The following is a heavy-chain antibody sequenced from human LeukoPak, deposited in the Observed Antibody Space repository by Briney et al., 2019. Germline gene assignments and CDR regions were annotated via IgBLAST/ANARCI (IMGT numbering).Heavy chain of an antibody. CDR1: GYTFTGYY. CDR2: INPNSGGT. D-gene: IGHD1-1*01. Sequence: ASVKVSCKASGYTFTGYYMHWVRQAPGQGLEWMGRINPNSGGTNYAQRFQGRVTMTRDTSISTAYMELSRLRSDDTAVYYCARVGATGWGAFDIWGQGTMVTVSS. J-gene: IGHJ3*02. V-gene: IGHV1-2*06. CDR3: ARVGATGWGAFDI.